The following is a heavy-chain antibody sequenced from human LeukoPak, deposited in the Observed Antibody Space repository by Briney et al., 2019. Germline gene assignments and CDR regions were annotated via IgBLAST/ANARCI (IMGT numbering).Heavy chain of an antibody. CDR2: FDPEDSET. Sequence: ASVKVSCKVSGYTLTELSMHWVRQAPGKGLEWMGGFDPEDSETIYAQKFQGRVTMTEDTSTDTAYMELSSLRSEDTAVYYCATIPAAHPYYYYYMDVWGKGTTVTVSS. CDR1: GYTLTELS. D-gene: IGHD2-2*01. CDR3: ATIPAAHPYYYYYMDV. V-gene: IGHV1-24*01. J-gene: IGHJ6*03.